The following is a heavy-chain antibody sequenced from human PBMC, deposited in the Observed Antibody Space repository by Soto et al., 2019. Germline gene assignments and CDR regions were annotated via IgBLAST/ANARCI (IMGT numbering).Heavy chain of an antibody. CDR3: ARGRTYCGPPTCFQYFDN. CDR1: GFIFSNYA. CDR2: ISDNGGST. V-gene: IGHV3-23*01. J-gene: IGHJ4*02. Sequence: EVQLLDSGGGLVQPGGSLRLSCTTSGFIFSNYAMNWVRQAPGKGLERVSVISDNGGSTYYADSVKGRFTITRDYSKTTIYLHMNSLSPDDTAVYYCARGRTYCGPPTCFQYFDNWGQGTMVTVSS. D-gene: IGHD2-21*01.